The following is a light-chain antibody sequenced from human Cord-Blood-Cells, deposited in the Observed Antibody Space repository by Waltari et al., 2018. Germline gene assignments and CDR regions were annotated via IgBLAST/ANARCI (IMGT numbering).Light chain of an antibody. J-gene: IGLJ2*01. Sequence: QSALTQPASVHGYPGQSLTLSCTGTSSDAGGYNYVSWYQQHPGKAPKLMIYEVSNRPSGVSNRFSGSKSGNTASLTISGLQAEDEADYYCSSYTSSSTRVFGGGTKLTVL. CDR2: EVS. V-gene: IGLV2-14*01. CDR3: SSYTSSSTRV. CDR1: SSDAGGYNY.